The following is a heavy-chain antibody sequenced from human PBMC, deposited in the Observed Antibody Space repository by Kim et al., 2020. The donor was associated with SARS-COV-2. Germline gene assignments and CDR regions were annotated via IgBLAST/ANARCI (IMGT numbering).Heavy chain of an antibody. CDR2: IIPIFGTA. Sequence: SVKVSCKASGGTFSSYAISWVRQAPGQGLEWMGGIIPIFGTANYAQKFQGRVTITADESTSTAYMELSSLRSEDTAVYYCARGAADSSGPLAYYYYGMDVWGQGTTVTVSS. J-gene: IGHJ6*02. CDR3: ARGAADSSGPLAYYYYGMDV. D-gene: IGHD6-19*01. V-gene: IGHV1-69*13. CDR1: GGTFSSYA.